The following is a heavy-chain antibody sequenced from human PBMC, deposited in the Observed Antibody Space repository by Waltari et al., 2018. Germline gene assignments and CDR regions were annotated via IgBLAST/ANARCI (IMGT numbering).Heavy chain of an antibody. D-gene: IGHD6-19*01. CDR3: ARFGSGWYYFDY. CDR2: INHSGST. V-gene: IGHV4-34*01. CDR1: GGSFSGYY. Sequence: QVHLQQWGAGLLKPSETLSLTCAVYGGSFSGYYWSWIRQPPGKGLEWIGEINHSGSTNDNPSLKSRVTILVDTSKNQFSLKLSSVTAADTAVYYCARFGSGWYYFDYWGQGTLVTVSS. J-gene: IGHJ4*02.